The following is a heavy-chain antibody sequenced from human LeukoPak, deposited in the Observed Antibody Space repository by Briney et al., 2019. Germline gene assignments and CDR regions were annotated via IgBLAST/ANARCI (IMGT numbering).Heavy chain of an antibody. J-gene: IGHJ6*03. D-gene: IGHD3-22*01. V-gene: IGHV3-23*01. CDR3: AKDLKYYYDSSGYFDYYYYYMDV. CDR2: ISNSGGST. CDR1: GFTFSSYA. Sequence: GGSLRLSCAASGFTFSSYAMSWVRQAPGKGLEWVSAISNSGGSTYYADSVKGRFTISRDNSKNTLSLQMNSLRAEDTAVYYCAKDLKYYYDSSGYFDYYYYYMDVWGKGTTVTVSS.